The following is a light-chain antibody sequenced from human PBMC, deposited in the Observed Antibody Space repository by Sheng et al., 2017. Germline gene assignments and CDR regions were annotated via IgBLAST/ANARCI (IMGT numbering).Light chain of an antibody. J-gene: IGKJ1*01. V-gene: IGKV1D-8*01. CDR3: QQYYTFPRT. CDR2: AAS. CDR1: QGISNY. Sequence: VIWMTQSPSLLSASTGDRVTISCRMSQGISNYLAWYQQKPGKAPELMIYAASTLKSGVPSRFSGSGSGTDFTLTISCLQSEDFATYYCQQYYTFPRTFGPRT.